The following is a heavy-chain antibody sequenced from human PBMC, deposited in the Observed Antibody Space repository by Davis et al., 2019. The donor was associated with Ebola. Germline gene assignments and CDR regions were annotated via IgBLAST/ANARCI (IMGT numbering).Heavy chain of an antibody. D-gene: IGHD6-19*01. CDR1: GFAVSSNH. V-gene: IGHV3-53*05. Sequence: GGSLRLSCAVSGFAVSSNHMSWVRQAPGKRLEWVSVIYDQSSAYADAVRGRFIISRDKSNNTLYLQMNSLRVDDTAVYYCATTQWLREFDNWGQGTLVTVSS. CDR2: IYDQSS. CDR3: ATTQWLREFDN. J-gene: IGHJ4*02.